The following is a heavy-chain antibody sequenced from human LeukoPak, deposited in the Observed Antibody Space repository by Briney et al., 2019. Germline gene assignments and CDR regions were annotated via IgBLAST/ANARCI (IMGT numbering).Heavy chain of an antibody. Sequence: GGSLRLSCAASGFTFSSYGMHWVRQAPGKGVEGVAFIRYDGINKYYADSVKRRFTISRDNSKNTLYLQMNSLRAEDTAVYYCAKDVEQQLVIDYWGQGTLVTVSS. CDR1: GFTFSSYG. CDR2: IRYDGINK. J-gene: IGHJ4*02. CDR3: AKDVEQQLVIDY. D-gene: IGHD6-13*01. V-gene: IGHV3-30*02.